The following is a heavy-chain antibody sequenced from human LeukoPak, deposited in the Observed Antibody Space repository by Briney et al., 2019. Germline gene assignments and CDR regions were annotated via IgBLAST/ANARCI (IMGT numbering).Heavy chain of an antibody. Sequence: GGSLRLSCAASGFTVSSNYMSWVRQAPGKGLEWVSVIYSGGGTYYADSVKGRFTISRDNSKNTLYLQMNSLRAEDTAVYYCAREDRGYSYGFDYWGQGTLVTVSS. V-gene: IGHV3-53*01. CDR1: GFTVSSNY. CDR2: IYSGGGT. D-gene: IGHD5-18*01. J-gene: IGHJ4*02. CDR3: AREDRGYSYGFDY.